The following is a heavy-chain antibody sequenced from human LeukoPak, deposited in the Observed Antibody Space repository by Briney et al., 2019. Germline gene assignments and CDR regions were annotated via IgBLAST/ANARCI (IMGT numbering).Heavy chain of an antibody. CDR2: FYYSRGT. D-gene: IGHD3-3*01. CDR3: ARVRRSGTPASYYHYYMDV. J-gene: IGHJ6*03. Sequence: SETLSLTCTVSGGSITSSPFSWGWLRQPPGKGLEWFGSFYYSRGTYYTPSLQGRGTISIDTFKNQFSLKVISVNAAGTGVFYWARVRRSGTPASYYHYYMDVWGKGATVTVSS. V-gene: IGHV4-39*07. CDR1: GGSITSSPFS.